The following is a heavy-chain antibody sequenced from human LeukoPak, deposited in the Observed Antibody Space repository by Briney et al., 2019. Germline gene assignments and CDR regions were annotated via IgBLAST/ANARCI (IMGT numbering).Heavy chain of an antibody. D-gene: IGHD6-19*01. J-gene: IGHJ4*02. CDR3: VRGPHSSGWYLDY. V-gene: IGHV1-2*02. Sequence: ASVKDSCQASGYTFTGYYMHSVRPAPGQGLAWMGWINPNSGGTNYAQKFQGRVTMTRDTSISTAYMELSRLRSDDTAVYYCVRGPHSSGWYLDYWGQGTLVTVSS. CDR1: GYTFTGYY. CDR2: INPNSGGT.